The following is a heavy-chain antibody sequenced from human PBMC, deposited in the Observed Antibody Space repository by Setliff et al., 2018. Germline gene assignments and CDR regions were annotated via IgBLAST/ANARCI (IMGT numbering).Heavy chain of an antibody. D-gene: IGHD2-2*01. Sequence: GGSLRLSCAASGFTFSSYSMNWVRQAPGKGLEWVSSISSSSSYIYYADSVKGRFTISRDNAKSSLYLQMNSLRAEDTAVYYCARGGGYCSGTSCPGFDYWGQGTLVTVSS. CDR2: ISSSSSYI. CDR3: ARGGGYCSGTSCPGFDY. V-gene: IGHV3-21*01. J-gene: IGHJ4*02. CDR1: GFTFSSYS.